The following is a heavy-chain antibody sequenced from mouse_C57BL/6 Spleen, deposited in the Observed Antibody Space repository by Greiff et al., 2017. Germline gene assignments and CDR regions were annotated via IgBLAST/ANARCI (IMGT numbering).Heavy chain of an antibody. D-gene: IGHD1-1*01. CDR2: ISYDGSN. V-gene: IGHV3-6*01. CDR3: ARSTTVVADWYFDV. CDR1: GYSITSGYY. J-gene: IGHJ1*03. Sequence: EVQLVESGPGLVKPSQSLSLTCSVTGYSITSGYYWNWIRQFPGNKLEWMGYISYDGSNNYNPSLKNRNSITREKSKNQFCLKLNSVTTEDTATYYCARSTTVVADWYFDVWGTGTTVTVSS.